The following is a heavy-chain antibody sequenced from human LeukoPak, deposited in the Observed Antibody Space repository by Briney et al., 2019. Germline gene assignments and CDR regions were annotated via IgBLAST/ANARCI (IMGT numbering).Heavy chain of an antibody. CDR1: GYSISSGYY. V-gene: IGHV4-38-2*01. J-gene: IGHJ4*02. CDR2: IYHSGST. CDR3: ARRFYYDSSGYYSLDY. Sequence: PSETLSLTCAVSGYSISSGYYWGWIRQPPGKGLEWIGSIYHSGSTYYNPSLKSRVTISVDTSKNQFSLKLSSVTAADTAVYYCARRFYYDSSGYYSLDYWGQGTLVTVSS. D-gene: IGHD3-22*01.